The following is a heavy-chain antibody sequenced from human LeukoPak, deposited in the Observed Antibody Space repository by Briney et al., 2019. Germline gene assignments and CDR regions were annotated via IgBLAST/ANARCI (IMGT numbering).Heavy chain of an antibody. CDR2: INPNSGGT. CDR3: ARDRRLNWFDP. Sequence: ASVKVSCKASGYTFTSYGISWVRQAPGQGLEWMGWINPNSGGTNYAQKFQGRVTMTRDTSISTAYMELSRLRSDDTAVYYCARDRRLNWFDPWGQGTLVTVSS. CDR1: GYTFTSYG. V-gene: IGHV1-2*02. J-gene: IGHJ5*02. D-gene: IGHD6-25*01.